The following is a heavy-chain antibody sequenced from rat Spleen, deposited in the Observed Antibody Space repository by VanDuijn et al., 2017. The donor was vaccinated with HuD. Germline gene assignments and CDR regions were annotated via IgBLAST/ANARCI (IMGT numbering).Heavy chain of an antibody. D-gene: IGHD4-4*01. CDR1: GCSITNGYR. CDR3: AGGGF. Sequence: EVQLQESGPGLVKPSQSLSLTCSVTGCSITNGYRWNWIRKFPGTKLEWMGYINSAGSTNYNPSLKSRISITRDTSKNQFFLQVNSVTTEDTATYFGAGGGFWGQGVMVTVSS. CDR2: INSAGST. V-gene: IGHV3-3*01. J-gene: IGHJ2*01.